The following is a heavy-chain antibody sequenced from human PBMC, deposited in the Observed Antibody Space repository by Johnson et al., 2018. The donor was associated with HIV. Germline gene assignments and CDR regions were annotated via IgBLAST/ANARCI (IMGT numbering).Heavy chain of an antibody. CDR3: AKSESGWYPIRAFDI. CDR2: IRYDGSNN. D-gene: IGHD6-19*01. Sequence: QVQLVESGGGLIQPGGSLRLSCAASGFTFSSYGMHWVRQAPGKGLQWVAFIRYDGSNNYYVDSVKGRFTSSRDNSKNTLDLQKNIRRAEDTAMYYCAKSESGWYPIRAFDIWGQGTMVTVSS. J-gene: IGHJ3*02. V-gene: IGHV3-30*02. CDR1: GFTFSSYG.